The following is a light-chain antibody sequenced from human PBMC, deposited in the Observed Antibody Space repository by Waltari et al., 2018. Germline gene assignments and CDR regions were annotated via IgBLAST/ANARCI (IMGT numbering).Light chain of an antibody. CDR1: TGGVTTKYY. J-gene: IGLJ3*02. V-gene: IGLV7-43*01. Sequence: VLTQEPSLTVSPGGTVTLPCDSTTGGVTTKYYPTWFQQKPGQSPRTMIYDTDKKHSWTPARFSGSLLGGKAALTLSNVQPEDEADYYCSLYYGDARWVFGGGTKLTVL. CDR3: SLYYGDARWV. CDR2: DTD.